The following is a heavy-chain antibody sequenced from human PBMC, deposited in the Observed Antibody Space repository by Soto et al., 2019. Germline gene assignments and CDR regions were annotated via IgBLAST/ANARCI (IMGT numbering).Heavy chain of an antibody. D-gene: IGHD3-10*01. J-gene: IGHJ6*02. CDR3: ARGRYGSGSYYAFYYYYGMDV. Sequence: PSETLSLTCSVSGGSVSSGSYYWSWIRQPPGKGLEWIGYIYYSGSTNYNPSLKSRVTISVDTPKNQFSLKLSSVTAADTAVYYCARGRYGSGSYYAFYYYYGMDVWGQGTTVTVSS. V-gene: IGHV4-61*01. CDR2: IYYSGST. CDR1: GGSVSSGSYY.